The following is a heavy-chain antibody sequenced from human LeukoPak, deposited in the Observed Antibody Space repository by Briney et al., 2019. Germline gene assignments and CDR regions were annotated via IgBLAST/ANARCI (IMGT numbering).Heavy chain of an antibody. CDR2: FYHSGIT. D-gene: IGHD3-10*01. Sequence: SETLSLTCTVSGGSISSGGYYWNWIRQTPGKGLEWIGYFYHSGITYYNPSLKSRVTISVDTSKNQFSLKLSSVTAADTAVYYCARGDYYGSGSRYFDYWGQGTLVTVSS. CDR3: ARGDYYGSGSRYFDY. V-gene: IGHV4-30-2*01. CDR1: GGSISSGGYY. J-gene: IGHJ4*02.